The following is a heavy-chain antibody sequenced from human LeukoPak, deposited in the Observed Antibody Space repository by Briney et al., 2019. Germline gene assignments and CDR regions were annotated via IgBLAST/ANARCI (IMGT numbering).Heavy chain of an antibody. V-gene: IGHV4-31*11. J-gene: IGHJ4*02. CDR3: ARGYSGYHFDY. Sequence: PSETLSLTCAVYGGSFSGYYWSWIRQHPGKGLEWIGYIYYSGSTYYNPSLKSRVTISVDTSKNQFSLKLSSVTAADTAVYYCARGYSGYHFDYWGQGTLVTVSS. D-gene: IGHD5-12*01. CDR2: IYYSGST. CDR1: GGSFSGYY.